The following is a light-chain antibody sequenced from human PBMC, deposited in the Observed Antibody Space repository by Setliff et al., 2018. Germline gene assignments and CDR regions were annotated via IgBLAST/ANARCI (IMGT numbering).Light chain of an antibody. CDR2: DVS. CDR1: SSDVGAYNY. Sequence: QSALAQPASVSGSPGQSITISCTGTSSDVGAYNYVSWYQQHSGKAPKLIIYDVSNRPSGVSNRFSASKSGNTASLTISGLQAEDEADYYCCSFAGAGWGFGGGTK. J-gene: IGLJ3*02. V-gene: IGLV2-14*03. CDR3: CSFAGAGWG.